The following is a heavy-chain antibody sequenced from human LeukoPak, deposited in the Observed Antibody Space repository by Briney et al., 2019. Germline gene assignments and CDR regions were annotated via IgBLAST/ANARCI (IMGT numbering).Heavy chain of an antibody. CDR2: IYHSGST. CDR1: GGSISSTNW. Sequence: SETLSLTCAVSGGSISSTNWWNWVRQPPGKGLEWIGEIYHSGSTNYSPSLKSRVTISVDKSKNQFSLKLTSVTAADTALYYCARSQDVDVVTTHRPFDIWGQGTVVTVSS. J-gene: IGHJ3*02. D-gene: IGHD5-12*01. V-gene: IGHV4-4*02. CDR3: ARSQDVDVVTTHRPFDI.